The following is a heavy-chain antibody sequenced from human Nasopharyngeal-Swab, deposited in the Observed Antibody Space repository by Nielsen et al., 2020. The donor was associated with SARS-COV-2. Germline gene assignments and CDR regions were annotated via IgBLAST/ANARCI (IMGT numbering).Heavy chain of an antibody. Sequence: VRQAPGKGLEWVSAISGSGGSTYYADSVKGRFTISRDNSKNTLYLQMNSLRAEDTAVYYCAKDLPKQQLAHYYYYGMDVWGQGTTVTVSS. V-gene: IGHV3-23*01. D-gene: IGHD6-13*01. J-gene: IGHJ6*02. CDR2: ISGSGGST. CDR3: AKDLPKQQLAHYYYYGMDV.